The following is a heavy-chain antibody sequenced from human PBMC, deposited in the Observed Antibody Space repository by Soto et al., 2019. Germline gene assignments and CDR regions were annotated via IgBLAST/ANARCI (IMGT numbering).Heavy chain of an antibody. Sequence: PSGTLSITCIVSGVSVRSYTWSWVRQPANKGLEWIGRVFSSVSATYNPSLKSRVSISMDTPENRISLKLDSVTAADAGVYFCARDGRTTGDTGGPGTLVTVSS. CDR3: ARDGRTTGDT. D-gene: IGHD2-21*02. V-gene: IGHV4-4*07. CDR1: GVSVRSYT. CDR2: VFSSVSA. J-gene: IGHJ4*02.